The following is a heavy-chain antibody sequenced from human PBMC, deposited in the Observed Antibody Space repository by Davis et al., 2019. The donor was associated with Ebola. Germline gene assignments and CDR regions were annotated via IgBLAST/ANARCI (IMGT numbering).Heavy chain of an antibody. D-gene: IGHD2-15*01. J-gene: IGHJ4*02. CDR2: MSGSGGNT. CDR3: AKGRDIVVVVAATGLDY. CDR1: GFTFSSNA. V-gene: IGHV3-23*01. Sequence: GESLKISCAASGFTFSSNAMSWVRQAPGKGLEWVSAMSGSGGNTYYADSVKGRFTISRDNSKNTLYLQMNSLRAEDTAVYYCAKGRDIVVVVAATGLDYWGQGTLVTVSS.